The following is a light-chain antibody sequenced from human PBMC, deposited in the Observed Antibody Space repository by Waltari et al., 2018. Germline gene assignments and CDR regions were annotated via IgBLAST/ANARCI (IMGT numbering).Light chain of an antibody. V-gene: IGLV2-11*01. CDR1: SRDVGGSNY. CDR3: CSYAGTYIHYV. J-gene: IGLJ1*01. Sequence: QSALTQPRSVSGSLGQTATISCTGTSRDVGGSNYVSWYQHHPDKAPRLILYDVNKRPSGVPVRFSGSKSGYTASLTVSGLQAEDEADYYCCSYAGTYIHYVFGTGTKVTVL. CDR2: DVN.